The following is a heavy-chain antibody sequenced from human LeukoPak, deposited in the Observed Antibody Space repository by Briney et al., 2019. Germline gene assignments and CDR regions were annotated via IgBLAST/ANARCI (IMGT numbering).Heavy chain of an antibody. D-gene: IGHD1-26*01. Sequence: PGGSLRLSCAASGFTFSSYSMNWVRQAPGKGLEWVSSISSSSSYICYADSVKGRFTISRDNAKNSLYLQMNSLRAEDTAVYYCARATWDSDAFDIWGQGTMVTVSS. V-gene: IGHV3-21*01. CDR3: ARATWDSDAFDI. CDR2: ISSSSSYI. CDR1: GFTFSSYS. J-gene: IGHJ3*02.